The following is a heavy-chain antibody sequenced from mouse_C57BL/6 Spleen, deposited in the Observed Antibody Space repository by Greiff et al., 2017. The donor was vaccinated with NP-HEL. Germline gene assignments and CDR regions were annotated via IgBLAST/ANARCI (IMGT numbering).Heavy chain of an antibody. Sequence: QVQLKESGAELVKPGASVKLSCKASGYTFTEYTIHWVKQRSGQGLEWIGWFYPGSGSIKYNEKFKDKATLTAAKSSSTVYMELSRLTSEDSAGYFCERHETPLNWGGGLYLDYWGQGTTLTVSS. V-gene: IGHV1-62-2*01. J-gene: IGHJ2*01. CDR3: ERHETPLNWGGGLYLDY. D-gene: IGHD4-1*01. CDR2: FYPGSGSI. CDR1: GYTFTEYT.